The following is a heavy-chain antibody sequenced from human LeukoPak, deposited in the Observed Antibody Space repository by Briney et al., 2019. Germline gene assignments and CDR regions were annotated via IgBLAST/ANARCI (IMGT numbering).Heavy chain of an antibody. D-gene: IGHD2-2*01. V-gene: IGHV1-46*01. CDR1: GYTFTSYC. CDR2: INPSGGST. Sequence: GASVKVSCKASGYTFTSYCMHWVRQAPGQGLEWMGIINPSGGSTSYAQKFQGRVTMTRDTSTSTVYMELSSLRSEDTAVYYCAREGCSSTSCLLNWFDPWGQGTLVTVSS. J-gene: IGHJ5*02. CDR3: AREGCSSTSCLLNWFDP.